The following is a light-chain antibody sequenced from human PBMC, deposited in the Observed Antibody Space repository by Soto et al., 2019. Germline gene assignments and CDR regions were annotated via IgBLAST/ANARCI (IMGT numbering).Light chain of an antibody. CDR2: SNN. CDR3: EAWDDSLNGWV. Sequence: QSVLTQPPSVSAAPGQTVTISCSGSNSNIGHDYVSWYQRLPGTAPKLLIYSNNQRPSGVPDRFSGSKSGTSASLAVSGLQSEDDADYYCEAWDDSLNGWVFGGGTKLTVL. CDR1: NSNIGHDY. J-gene: IGLJ3*02. V-gene: IGLV1-44*01.